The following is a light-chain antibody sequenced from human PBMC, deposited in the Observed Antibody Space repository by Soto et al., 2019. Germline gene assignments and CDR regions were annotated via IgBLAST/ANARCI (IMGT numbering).Light chain of an antibody. CDR2: GAS. CDR1: QSVSSNY. CDR3: QQYYSYPPT. V-gene: IGKV3-20*01. Sequence: IVLTQSPGTLSLSPGERATLSCRAGQSVSSNYLAWYQQKPGQAPRLLIYGASSRATGIPDKFSGSGSGTDFTLTIDGLEPEDFAVYYCQQYYSYPPTFGQGTKVDI. J-gene: IGKJ1*01.